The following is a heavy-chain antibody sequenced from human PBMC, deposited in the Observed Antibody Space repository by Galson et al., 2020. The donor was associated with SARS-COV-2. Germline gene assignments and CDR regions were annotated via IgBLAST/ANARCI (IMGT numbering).Heavy chain of an antibody. Sequence: QLGGSLRLSCAASGFTFSSYAMHWVRQAPGKGLEWVAVISYDGSNKYYADSVKGRFTISRDNSKNTLYLQMNSLRAEDTAVYYCARSKRITIFGVVYYYYGMDVWGQGTTVTVSS. J-gene: IGHJ6*02. V-gene: IGHV3-30*04. D-gene: IGHD3-3*01. CDR2: ISYDGSNK. CDR1: GFTFSSYA. CDR3: ARSKRITIFGVVYYYYGMDV.